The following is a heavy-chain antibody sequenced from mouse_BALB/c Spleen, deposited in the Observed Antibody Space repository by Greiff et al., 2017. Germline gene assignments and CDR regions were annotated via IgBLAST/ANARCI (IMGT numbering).Heavy chain of an antibody. CDR1: GYAFTNYW. CDR3: ARDGYYGYAMDY. V-gene: IGHV1-63*01. D-gene: IGHD2-3*01. CDR2: IYPGSGNT. Sequence: QVQLKESGAELVRPGTSVKISCKASGYAFTNYWLGWVKQRPGHGLEWIGDIYPGSGNTYYNEKFKGKATLTADKSSSTAYMQLSSLTSEDSAVYFCARDGYYGYAMDYWGQGTSVTVSS. J-gene: IGHJ4*01.